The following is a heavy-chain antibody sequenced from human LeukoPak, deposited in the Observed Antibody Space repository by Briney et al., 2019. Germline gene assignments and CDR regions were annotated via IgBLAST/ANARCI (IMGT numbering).Heavy chain of an antibody. Sequence: ASVKVSCKASGYTFTSYGISWVRQAPGQGLEWMGWISAYNGNTNYAQKLQGRVTMTIDTSTSTAYMELRSLRSDDTAVYYCARVPAMVRGVILTYYYYMDVWGKGTTVTISS. CDR1: GYTFTSYG. V-gene: IGHV1-18*01. CDR2: ISAYNGNT. J-gene: IGHJ6*03. CDR3: ARVPAMVRGVILTYYYYMDV. D-gene: IGHD3-10*01.